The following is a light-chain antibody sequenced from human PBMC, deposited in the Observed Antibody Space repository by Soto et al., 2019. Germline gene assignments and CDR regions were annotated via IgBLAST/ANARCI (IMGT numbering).Light chain of an antibody. V-gene: IGKV1-39*01. CDR3: QQSYSTLLMYT. CDR1: QSISSY. Sequence: DIQMTQSPSSLSASVGDRVTITCRASQSISSYLNWYQQKPGKAPKLLIYAASSLQSGVPSRFSGSGSGTDFTLTISSLQPEDFATYYCQQSYSTLLMYTFGQGTKVDI. CDR2: AAS. J-gene: IGKJ2*01.